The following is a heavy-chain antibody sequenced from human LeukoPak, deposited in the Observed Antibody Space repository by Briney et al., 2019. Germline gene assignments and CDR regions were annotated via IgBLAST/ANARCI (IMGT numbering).Heavy chain of an antibody. D-gene: IGHD3-22*01. CDR3: ARVYYDSTGYYYRTRYYFDF. V-gene: IGHV4-4*07. CDR2: IYTSEST. Sequence: SGTLSLTCTVSGASISTYYWSWIRQPAGKGLEWIGHIYTSESTNYNPSLKSRVTMSVDTSKNQFSLKLTSVTAADTAVYYCARVYYDSTGYYYRTRYYFDFWGQGTLVTVSS. J-gene: IGHJ4*02. CDR1: GASISTYY.